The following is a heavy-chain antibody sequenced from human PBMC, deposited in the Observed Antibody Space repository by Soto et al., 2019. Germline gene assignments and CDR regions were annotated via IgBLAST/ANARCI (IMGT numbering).Heavy chain of an antibody. CDR1: GDNVSRNSAA. J-gene: IGHJ5*02. Sequence: PSQTLSLTCDISGDNVSRNSAAWNWIRKSPSGGLEWLGRTYYRSRFFSDYAESVKSRIIINPDTSKNQFSLQLKSVTPEDTAVYYCVRDRYSSSGWFDPWGQGTPVTVSS. V-gene: IGHV6-1*01. D-gene: IGHD3-10*01. CDR3: VRDRYSSSGWFDP. CDR2: TYYRSRFFS.